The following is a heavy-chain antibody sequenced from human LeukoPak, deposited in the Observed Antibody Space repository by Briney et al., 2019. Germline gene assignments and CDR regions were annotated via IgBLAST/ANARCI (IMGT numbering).Heavy chain of an antibody. D-gene: IGHD5-12*01. CDR2: INPNSGGT. Sequence: ASVKVSCKASGYTFTGNYIHWVRQAPGQGLEWMGWINPNSGGTNYAQKFQGRITMTRDTSISTAYMELSRLRSDDTAVYYCARVRSGYDYDYYYYMDVWGKVTTVTVSS. V-gene: IGHV1-2*02. CDR1: GYTFTGNY. J-gene: IGHJ6*03. CDR3: ARVRSGYDYDYYYYMDV.